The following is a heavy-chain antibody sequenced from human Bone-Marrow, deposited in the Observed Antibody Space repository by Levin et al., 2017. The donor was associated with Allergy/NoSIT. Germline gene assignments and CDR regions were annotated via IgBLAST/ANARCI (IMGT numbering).Heavy chain of an antibody. Sequence: GGSLRLSCAASGFTFSSYAMSWVRQAPGKGLEWVSAISGSGGSTYYADSVKGRFTISRDNSKNTLYLQMNSLRAEDTAVYYCAKDQYGSSSAGVFDYWGQGTLVTVSS. CDR2: ISGSGGST. CDR1: GFTFSSYA. J-gene: IGHJ4*02. D-gene: IGHD6-6*01. V-gene: IGHV3-23*01. CDR3: AKDQYGSSSAGVFDY.